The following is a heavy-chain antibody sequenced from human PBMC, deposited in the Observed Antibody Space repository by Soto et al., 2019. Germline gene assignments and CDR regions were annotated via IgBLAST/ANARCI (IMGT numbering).Heavy chain of an antibody. D-gene: IGHD4-17*01. V-gene: IGHV1-69*02. CDR2: IIPILGIA. J-gene: IGHJ4*02. CDR1: GGTFSSYT. CDR3: ARPRRYADYVPLDY. Sequence: QVQLVQSGAEVKKPGSSVKVSCKASGGTFSSYTISWVRQAPGQGLEWMGRIIPILGIANDAQKFQGRVPLTAYKSRSTAYLGLSSLRSEATAVYYCARPRRYADYVPLDYWGQGTLVTVSS.